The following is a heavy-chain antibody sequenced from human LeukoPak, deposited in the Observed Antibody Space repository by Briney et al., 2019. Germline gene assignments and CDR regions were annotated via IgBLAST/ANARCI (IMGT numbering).Heavy chain of an antibody. J-gene: IGHJ2*01. CDR3: ARSGAIRYFDL. V-gene: IGHV4-34*01. D-gene: IGHD2-15*01. CDR1: GGSFSGYY. CDR2: INHSGST. Sequence: KPSETLSLTCAVYGGSFSGYYWSSNRQPPGNGLEWIGEINHSGSTNYNPSLKSRVTISVDTSKNQFSLKLSSVTAADTAVYYCARSGAIRYFDLWGRGTLVTVSS.